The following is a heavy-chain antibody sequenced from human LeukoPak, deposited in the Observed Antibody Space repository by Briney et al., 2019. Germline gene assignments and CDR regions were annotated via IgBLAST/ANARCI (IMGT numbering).Heavy chain of an antibody. CDR2: ISGSGGST. J-gene: IGHJ4*02. CDR1: GFTFSSYA. Sequence: GGSLRLSCAASGFTFSSYAMSWVRQAPGKGLEWVSAISGSGGSTYYADSVKGRFTISRDNSKNTLYPQMNSLRAEDTAVYYCAKVGYCSSTSCSTLGGFDYWGQGTLVTVSS. D-gene: IGHD2-2*03. CDR3: AKVGYCSSTSCSTLGGFDY. V-gene: IGHV3-23*01.